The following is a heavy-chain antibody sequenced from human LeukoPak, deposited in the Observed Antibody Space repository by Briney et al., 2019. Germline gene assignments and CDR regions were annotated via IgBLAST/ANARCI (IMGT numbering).Heavy chain of an antibody. CDR1: GFTFSNAW. CDR3: TTVFPPEDSSGYRREVDY. D-gene: IGHD3-22*01. Sequence: GGSLRLSCAASGFTFSNAWMSWVRQAPGKGLEWVGRIKSKTDGGTTDYAAPVKGRFTISRDDSKNTLYLQMNSLKTEDTAVYYCTTVFPPEDSSGYRREVDYWGQGTLVTVSS. CDR2: IKSKTDGGTT. V-gene: IGHV3-15*01. J-gene: IGHJ4*02.